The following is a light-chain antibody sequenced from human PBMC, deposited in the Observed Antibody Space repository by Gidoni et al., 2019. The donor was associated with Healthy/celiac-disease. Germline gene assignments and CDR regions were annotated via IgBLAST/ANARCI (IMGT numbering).Light chain of an antibody. CDR1: SSDVGGYNY. V-gene: IGLV2-14*01. CDR3: SSYTSSSPYVV. CDR2: DVS. J-gene: IGLJ2*01. Sequence: QSALTQPASVSGSPGQPITISCTGTSSDVGGYNYVSWYQQHPGKAPKLMIYDVSNRPSGVSNRFSGSKSGNTASLTISGLQADDEADYYCSSYTSSSPYVVFGGGTKLTVL.